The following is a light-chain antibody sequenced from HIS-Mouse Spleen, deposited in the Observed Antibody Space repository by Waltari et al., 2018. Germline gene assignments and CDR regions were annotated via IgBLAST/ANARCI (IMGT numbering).Light chain of an antibody. CDR1: QSVSSD. V-gene: IGKV3-11*01. J-gene: IGKJ4*01. Sequence: EIVLTQSPATLSLSPGERATLSCRASQSVSSDLAWYQQKPGQAPRLLIYDASNRATGIPARFSGSGSGTDFTLTISSLEPEDFAVYYCQQRSNWPPGTFGGGTKVEIK. CDR2: DAS. CDR3: QQRSNWPPGT.